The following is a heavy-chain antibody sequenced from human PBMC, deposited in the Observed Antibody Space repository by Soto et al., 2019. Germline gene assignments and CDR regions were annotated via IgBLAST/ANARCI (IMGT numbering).Heavy chain of an antibody. Sequence: PSETLSLTCAVYGGSFSGYYWSWIRQPPGKGLEWIGEINHSGSTNYNPSLKSRVTISVDTSKNQFSLKLSSVTAADTAVYYCARGGRGAIDYWGQGTLVTVSS. CDR2: INHSGST. CDR3: ARGGRGAIDY. V-gene: IGHV4-34*01. J-gene: IGHJ4*02. D-gene: IGHD1-26*01. CDR1: GGSFSGYY.